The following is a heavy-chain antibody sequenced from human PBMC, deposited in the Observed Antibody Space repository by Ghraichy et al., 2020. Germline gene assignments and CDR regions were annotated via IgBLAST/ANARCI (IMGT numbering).Heavy chain of an antibody. J-gene: IGHJ2*01. V-gene: IGHV4-30-4*01. CDR3: ARAPGDGYNFRGWYFDL. CDR1: GGSISSGDYY. CDR2: IYYSGST. Sequence: SETLSLTCTVSGGSISSGDYYWSWIRQPPGKGLEWIGYIYYSGSTYYNPSLKSRVTISVDTSKNQFSLKLSSVTAADTAVYYCARAPGDGYNFRGWYFDLWGRGTLVTVSS. D-gene: IGHD5-24*01.